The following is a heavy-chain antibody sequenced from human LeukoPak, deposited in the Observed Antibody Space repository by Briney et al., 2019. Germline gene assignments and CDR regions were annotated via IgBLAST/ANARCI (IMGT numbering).Heavy chain of an antibody. J-gene: IGHJ4*02. D-gene: IGHD3-22*01. CDR3: ARDYHDSSGYGQHCDY. CDR2: ISYDGSDT. CDR1: GFTFSPDA. Sequence: GGSLRLSCAASGFTFSPDAMHWVRQAPGKGLEWVAVISYDGSDTYYADSVKGRFTISRDNSGNTLYLQMNSLRAGDTAVYYCARDYHDSSGYGQHCDYWGQGTLVTVSS. V-gene: IGHV3-30*01.